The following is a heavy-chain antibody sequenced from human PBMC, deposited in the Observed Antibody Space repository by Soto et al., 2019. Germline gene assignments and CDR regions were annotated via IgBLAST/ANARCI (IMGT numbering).Heavy chain of an antibody. V-gene: IGHV1-69*01. D-gene: IGHD1-26*01. CDR3: ARVRVGATFRYSYYGMDV. J-gene: IGHJ6*02. Sequence: QVQLVQSGAEGKKPGSSVKVSCKASGGTFSSYAISWVRQAPGQGLEWMGGIIPIFGTANYAQKFQGRVKITADESTSPAYMELSSLRSEDTAVYYCARVRVGATFRYSYYGMDVWGQGTTVTVSS. CDR1: GGTFSSYA. CDR2: IIPIFGTA.